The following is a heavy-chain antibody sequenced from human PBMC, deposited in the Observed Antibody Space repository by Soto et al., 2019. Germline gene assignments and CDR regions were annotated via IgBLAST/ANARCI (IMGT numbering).Heavy chain of an antibody. J-gene: IGHJ4*02. CDR1: GGTFSSYA. CDR2: IIPIFGTA. Sequence: SVKVSCKASGGTFSSYAISWVRQAPGQGLEWMGGIIPIFGTANYAQKFQGRVTITADESTSTAYMELSSLRSEDTAVYYCARDVGFGEFHFDYWGQGTLVTVSS. D-gene: IGHD3-10*01. CDR3: ARDVGFGEFHFDY. V-gene: IGHV1-69*13.